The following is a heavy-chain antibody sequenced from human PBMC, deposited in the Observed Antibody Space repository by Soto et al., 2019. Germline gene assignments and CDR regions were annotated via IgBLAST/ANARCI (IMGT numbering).Heavy chain of an antibody. CDR1: GYIFSNYG. Sequence: QIQLVQSGAEEKKHGASVRLSCKASGYIFSNYGIHWVRQAPGQGLEWVGYINAGDGDTRYSPKFQGRRTITRDTSASTAYMGLSRLTSKDTAVYYCATSDWAWWGLGSLVTAAS. D-gene: IGHD3-9*01. CDR3: ATSDWAW. J-gene: IGHJ4*02. CDR2: INAGDGDT. V-gene: IGHV1-3*05.